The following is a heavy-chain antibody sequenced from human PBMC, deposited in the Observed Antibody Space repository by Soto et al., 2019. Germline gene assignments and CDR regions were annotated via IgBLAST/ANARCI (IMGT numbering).Heavy chain of an antibody. V-gene: IGHV1-3*01. D-gene: IGHD6-19*01. CDR2: INAGNGNT. CDR3: ARDHIAVAGPDYYYGMDV. CDR1: GYTFTSYA. J-gene: IGHJ6*02. Sequence: ASVKVSCKASGYTFTSYAMHWVRQAPGQRLEWMGWINAGNGNTKYSQKFQGRVTITRDTSASTAYMELSSLRSEDTAVYYCARDHIAVAGPDYYYGMDVWGQGTTVTAP.